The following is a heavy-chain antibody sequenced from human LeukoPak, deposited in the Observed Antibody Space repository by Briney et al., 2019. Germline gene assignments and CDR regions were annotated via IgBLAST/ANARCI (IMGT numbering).Heavy chain of an antibody. J-gene: IGHJ5*02. Sequence: GGSLRLSCTASGFTFIKGWMSWVRQAPGKGLEWVGRVKSKSDGGTIDYGAPVKGRFTISRDDSKKMLYLQMNSLRPEDTAVYYCARGRRSGGITMIRGVKDRGWFDPWGQGTLVTVSS. CDR2: VKSKSDGGTI. CDR1: GFTFIKGW. CDR3: ARGRRSGGITMIRGVKDRGWFDP. D-gene: IGHD3-10*01. V-gene: IGHV3-15*01.